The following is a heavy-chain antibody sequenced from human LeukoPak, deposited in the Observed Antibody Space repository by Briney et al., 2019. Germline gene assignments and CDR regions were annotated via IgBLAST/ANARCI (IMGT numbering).Heavy chain of an antibody. Sequence: PSETLSLTCTVSGGSISSSSSFWGWLRQPPGQGLEWIATVANSGSTYYNPSLRSRVTISGDMPKNRCSLYLSSVSAANTAVYYCARSRDGAVRAHFDYWGQGTLFTVSS. V-gene: IGHV4-39*01. CDR1: GGSISSSSSF. CDR3: ARSRDGAVRAHFDY. J-gene: IGHJ4*02. D-gene: IGHD6-19*01. CDR2: VANSGST.